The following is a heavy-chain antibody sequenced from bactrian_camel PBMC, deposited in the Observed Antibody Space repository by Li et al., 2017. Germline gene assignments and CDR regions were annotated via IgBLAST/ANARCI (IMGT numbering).Heavy chain of an antibody. J-gene: IGHJ6*01. V-gene: IGHV3S10*01. D-gene: IGHD2*01. CDR2: IDSDGRP. Sequence: VQLVESGGGSVQAGGSLGLSCVGSKFTYCAHITSWFRQAPGKERELVSFIDSDGRPTYADSVKGRFTISQDNAKNTVYLQMNSLKPEDTAMYYCAARGPYCYTKLSVCDFTYWGQGTQVTVS. CDR3: AARGPYCYTKLSVCDFTY. CDR1: KFTYCAHI.